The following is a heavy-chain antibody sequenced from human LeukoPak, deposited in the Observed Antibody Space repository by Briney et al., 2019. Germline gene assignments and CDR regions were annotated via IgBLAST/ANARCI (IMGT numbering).Heavy chain of an antibody. V-gene: IGHV3-23*01. Sequence: GGTLRLSCAASGFTFSTYGMTWVRQAPGKGLEWVSGISGSGDRTYYADSVKGRFTISRDNSINTLYLQMSSLRAEDTALYYCAKASGDYLGPHRALDIWGQGTQVTVS. J-gene: IGHJ3*02. CDR1: GFTFSTYG. CDR2: ISGSGDRT. D-gene: IGHD4-11*01. CDR3: AKASGDYLGPHRALDI.